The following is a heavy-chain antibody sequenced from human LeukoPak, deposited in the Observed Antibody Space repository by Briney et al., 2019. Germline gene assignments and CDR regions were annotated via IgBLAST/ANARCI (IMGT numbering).Heavy chain of an antibody. D-gene: IGHD4-11*01. Sequence: SETLSLTCTVSGGSITSSSYYWGWIRQPPGKGLEWIGSIYYSGRTYYNPSLKGRVTMSVDTSKNRFSLKVTYVTAADTAVYYCARRGYSNYVPRGWFDPWGQGTLVTVSS. CDR3: ARRGYSNYVPRGWFDP. V-gene: IGHV4-39*07. CDR2: IYYSGRT. J-gene: IGHJ5*02. CDR1: GGSITSSSYY.